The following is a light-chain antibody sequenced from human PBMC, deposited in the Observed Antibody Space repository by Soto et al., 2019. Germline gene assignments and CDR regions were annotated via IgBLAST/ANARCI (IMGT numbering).Light chain of an antibody. CDR2: TVS. Sequence: DIVVTQTSLSLTVAPGEPASISCMSSQCLLDSDDGNTYLDWYLQKPEQSPQLLIYTVSYRASGVPDRFSGSGSGTDFTLKINRVEAEDVGVYYCMQRIEFPLTFGGGTKVDIK. J-gene: IGKJ4*01. CDR3: MQRIEFPLT. V-gene: IGKV2-40*01. CDR1: QCLLDSDDGNTY.